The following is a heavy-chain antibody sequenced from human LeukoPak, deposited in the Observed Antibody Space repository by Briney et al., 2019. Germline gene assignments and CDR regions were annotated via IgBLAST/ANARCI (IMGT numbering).Heavy chain of an antibody. J-gene: IGHJ2*01. CDR2: INSDGSST. V-gene: IGHV3-74*01. CDR3: ARDLFWDSSGYFGWYWYFDL. Sequence: GGSLRLSCAASGFTFSSYWMHWVRHAPGKGLVWVSRINSDGSSTIYADSVKGRFTISRDNAKNTLYLQMNSLRAEDTAVYYCARDLFWDSSGYFGWYWYFDLWGRGTLVTVSS. D-gene: IGHD3-22*01. CDR1: GFTFSSYW.